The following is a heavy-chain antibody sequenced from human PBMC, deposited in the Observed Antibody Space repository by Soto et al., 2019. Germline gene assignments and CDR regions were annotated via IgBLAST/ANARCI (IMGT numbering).Heavy chain of an antibody. CDR1: GGSISSYY. CDR2: IYYSGST. CDR3: ARQVVDGTVAGAGSFDY. Sequence: SETLSLTCTVSGGSISSYYWSWIRQPPGKGLEWIGYIYYSGSTYYNPSLKSRVTISVDTSENQFSLKLNSVTAADTAVYYCARQVVDGTVAGAGSFDYWGQGALVTVSS. V-gene: IGHV4-59*08. D-gene: IGHD6-19*01. J-gene: IGHJ4*02.